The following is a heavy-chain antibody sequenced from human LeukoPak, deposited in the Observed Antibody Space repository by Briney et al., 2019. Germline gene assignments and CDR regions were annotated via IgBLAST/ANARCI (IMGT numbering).Heavy chain of an antibody. J-gene: IGHJ6*03. CDR2: IKKKTDGGTT. CDR3: TTDPLSHGSPWYETNPYMDV. Sequence: GGSLRLSCAASGYAFSSHGLSWVRQAPGKGLEWIGHIKKKTDGGTTDYAAPVKGRFTISRDDSKNTLYLQMNSLTTEDTAVYYCTTDPLSHGSPWYETNPYMDVWGKGTTVTVSS. V-gene: IGHV3-15*01. CDR1: GYAFSSHG. D-gene: IGHD6-13*01.